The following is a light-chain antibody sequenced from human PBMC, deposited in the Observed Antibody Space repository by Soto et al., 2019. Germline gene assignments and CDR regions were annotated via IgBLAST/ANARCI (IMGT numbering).Light chain of an antibody. CDR3: QQYNKWPQT. Sequence: EIVMTQSPATVPVSPGDRVRLSCRASQSVSIDLAWYQQKPGQAPRLLIYGASTRATDIPATFTGSGSGTEFTLTISSLQSEDIAVYYCQQYNKWPQTFGQGTKVDIK. V-gene: IGKV3-15*01. CDR2: GAS. CDR1: QSVSID. J-gene: IGKJ1*01.